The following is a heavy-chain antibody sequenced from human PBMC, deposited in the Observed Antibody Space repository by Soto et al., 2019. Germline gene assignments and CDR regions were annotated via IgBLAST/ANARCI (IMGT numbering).Heavy chain of an antibody. V-gene: IGHV3-66*01. D-gene: IGHD1-7*01. Sequence: GGSLRLSCAASGFAVCSNYVTWVRKAPGKGLEWVSVIYSGGQTYYADSVMGRFTISRESTKNMPHLQMNSLRAEDTAVYYCAKGNSWSPALVLDIWGQGTMVTVSS. CDR1: GFAVCSNY. CDR2: IYSGGQT. CDR3: AKGNSWSPALVLDI. J-gene: IGHJ3*02.